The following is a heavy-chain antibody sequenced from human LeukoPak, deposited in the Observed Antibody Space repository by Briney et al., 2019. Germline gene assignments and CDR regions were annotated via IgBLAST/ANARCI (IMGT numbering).Heavy chain of an antibody. CDR3: ARGFGSDY. V-gene: IGHV4-38-2*02. Sequence: SETLSLTRTVSGYSISSGYYWGWIRQPPGKGLEWIGSIYHSGSTYYNPSLKSRVTISVDTSKNQFSLKLSSVTAADTAVYYCARGFGSDYWGQGALVTVSS. CDR2: IYHSGST. D-gene: IGHD3-10*01. CDR1: GYSISSGYY. J-gene: IGHJ4*02.